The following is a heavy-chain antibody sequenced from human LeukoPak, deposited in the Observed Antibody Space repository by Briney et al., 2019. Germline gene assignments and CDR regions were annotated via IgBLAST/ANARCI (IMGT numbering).Heavy chain of an antibody. CDR3: ARPAENDAFDI. Sequence: SETLSLTCTVSGGSISSSSYYWGWIRQPPGKGLEWIGSIYYSGSTYYNPSLKSRVTISVDTSKNQFSLKLSSVTAADAAVYYGARPAENDAFDIWGQGTMVTVSS. CDR2: IYYSGST. J-gene: IGHJ3*02. CDR1: GGSISSSSYY. V-gene: IGHV4-39*01.